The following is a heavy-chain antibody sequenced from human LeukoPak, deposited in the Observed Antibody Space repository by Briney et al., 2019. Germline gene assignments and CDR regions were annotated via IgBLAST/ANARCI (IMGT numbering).Heavy chain of an antibody. V-gene: IGHV1-46*01. J-gene: IGHJ4*02. Sequence: ASVKVSCKASGYTFTSYYMHWVRQAPGQGLEWMGIINPSGGSTGYAQKFQGRVTMTRDTSTSTVYMELSSLRSEDTAVYYCARGGIDCTNGVCYKARQNYFDYWGQGTLVTVSS. CDR2: INPSGGST. CDR3: ARGGIDCTNGVCYKARQNYFDY. D-gene: IGHD2-8*01. CDR1: GYTFTSYY.